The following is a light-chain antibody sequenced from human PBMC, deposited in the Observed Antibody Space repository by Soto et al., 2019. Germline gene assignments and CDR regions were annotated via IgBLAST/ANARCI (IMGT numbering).Light chain of an antibody. CDR1: QDIRTY. CDR3: QQSFSTLLIT. V-gene: IGKV1-39*01. Sequence: IQMTQSPSSLSASVGDGVTITCRASQDIRTYLNWYQQKPGKAPKLLISAASSLQSGVPSRFSAGGSETDFTLTISTLQPEDFATYYCQQSFSTLLITFGQGTRLEVK. J-gene: IGKJ5*01. CDR2: AAS.